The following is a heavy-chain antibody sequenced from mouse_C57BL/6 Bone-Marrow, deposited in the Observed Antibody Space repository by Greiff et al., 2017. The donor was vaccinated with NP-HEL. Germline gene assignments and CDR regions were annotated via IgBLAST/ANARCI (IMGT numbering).Heavy chain of an antibody. J-gene: IGHJ2*01. CDR2: INYDGSST. D-gene: IGHD1-1*01. V-gene: IGHV5-16*01. Sequence: EVHLVESEGGLVQPGSSMKLSCTASGFTFSDYYMAWVRQVPEKGLEWVANINYDGSSTYYLDSLKSRFIISRDNAKNILYLQMSSLKSEDTATYYCARDIYYYGSSYFDYWGQGTTLTVSS. CDR1: GFTFSDYY. CDR3: ARDIYYYGSSYFDY.